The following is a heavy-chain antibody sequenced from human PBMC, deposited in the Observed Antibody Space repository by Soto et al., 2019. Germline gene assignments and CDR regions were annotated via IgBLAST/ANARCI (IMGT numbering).Heavy chain of an antibody. V-gene: IGHV4-61*01. CDR1: GGSVSRDSNF. D-gene: IGHD4-4*01. CDR3: ARGYSHYAH. Sequence: SETLSFTCTVSGGSVSRDSNFWSWIRQPPGKGLEWIGYIYYSGPTRYNPSLESRVTISIDSSKNQVSLNLTSVTAADTAVYYCARGYSHYAHWGRGTLVTVSS. J-gene: IGHJ4*01. CDR2: IYYSGPT.